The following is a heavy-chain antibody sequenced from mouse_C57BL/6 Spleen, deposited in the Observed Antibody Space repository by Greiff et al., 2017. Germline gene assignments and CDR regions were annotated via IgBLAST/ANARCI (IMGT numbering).Heavy chain of an antibody. D-gene: IGHD1-1*01. Sequence: VQLQQSGAELVKPGASVKMSCKASGYTFTTYPIEWMKQNHGKSLEWIGNFHPYNDDTKYNEKFKGKATLTVEKSSSTVYLELSRLTSDDSAVYYCARGLDYYGSSWWYMDVWGTGTTVTVSS. CDR3: ARGLDYYGSSWWYMDV. CDR1: GYTFTTYP. J-gene: IGHJ1*03. CDR2: FHPYNDDT. V-gene: IGHV1-47*01.